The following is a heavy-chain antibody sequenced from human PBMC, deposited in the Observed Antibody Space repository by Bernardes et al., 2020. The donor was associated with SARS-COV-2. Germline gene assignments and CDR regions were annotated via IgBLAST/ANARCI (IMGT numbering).Heavy chain of an antibody. CDR1: GYRFTSYW. V-gene: IGHV5-51*01. CDR3: VRSEMATIGEYFQH. CDR2: MYPGDSDT. Sequence: GESLKISCKGSGYRFTSYWIGWVRQMPGKGLEWMGIMYPGDSDTRYSPSFQGQVTISADKATNTAYLQWSSLKASDTAMYYCVRSEMATIGEYFQHWGQGTLVTVSS. J-gene: IGHJ1*01. D-gene: IGHD5-12*01.